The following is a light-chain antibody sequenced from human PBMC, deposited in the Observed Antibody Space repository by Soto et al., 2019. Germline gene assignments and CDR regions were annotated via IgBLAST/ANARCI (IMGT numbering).Light chain of an antibody. CDR1: QSLLHSSGYYY. V-gene: IGKV2-28*01. CDR2: LGS. J-gene: IGKJ4*01. Sequence: DIVMTQSPLSLPVTPREPASISCRSSQSLLHSSGYYYLDWYLQKPGQSPQLLIYLGSHRASGVPDRFSGSGSGTDFTLTISRVEAEDVGIYYCIQALQTPFTFGGGTRVEIK. CDR3: IQALQTPFT.